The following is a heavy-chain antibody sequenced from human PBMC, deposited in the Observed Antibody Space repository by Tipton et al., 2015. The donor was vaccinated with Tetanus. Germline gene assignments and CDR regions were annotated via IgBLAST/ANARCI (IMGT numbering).Heavy chain of an antibody. Sequence: SLRLSCEVSGFSFSNYKMNWVRQGPGRGLEWVSSISSTSRYIKYADSVKGRFTISRDNAKNSLFLEMNSLRADDTAVYYCVSGSALDYWGQGTLIPVSS. V-gene: IGHV3-21*01. D-gene: IGHD6-25*01. CDR1: GFSFSNYK. CDR3: VSGSALDY. J-gene: IGHJ4*02. CDR2: ISSTSRYI.